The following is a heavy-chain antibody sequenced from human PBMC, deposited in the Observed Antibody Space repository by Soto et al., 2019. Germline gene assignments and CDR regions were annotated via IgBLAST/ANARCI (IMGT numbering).Heavy chain of an antibody. V-gene: IGHV4-59*12. J-gene: IGHJ4*02. CDR1: GGSISSYY. CDR2: IYYSAST. D-gene: IGHD4-17*01. CDR3: ARNRPYYGDFDY. Sequence: PSETLSLTCAVSGGSISSYYWSWIRQPPGKGLEWIGYIYYSASTNYSPSLKSRVTISVDTSKNQFSLNLSSVTAEDTAVYYCARNRPYYGDFDYWGQGTLVTVSS.